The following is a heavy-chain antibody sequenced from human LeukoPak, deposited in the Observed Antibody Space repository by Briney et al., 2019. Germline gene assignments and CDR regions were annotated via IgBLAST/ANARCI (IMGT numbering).Heavy chain of an antibody. CDR1: GLTFSTSG. D-gene: IGHD1-14*01. CDR2: IGPTGSDR. CDR3: ATETNGRHYDY. Sequence: GGSLRLSCTASGLTFSTSGFTWVRPAPRKGLEWVATIGPTGSDRYHADSIKGRFTISRDNANNFLYLQMNSLRAEDTAVYYCATETNGRHYDYWGQGTLLTVSS. V-gene: IGHV3-21*06. J-gene: IGHJ4*02.